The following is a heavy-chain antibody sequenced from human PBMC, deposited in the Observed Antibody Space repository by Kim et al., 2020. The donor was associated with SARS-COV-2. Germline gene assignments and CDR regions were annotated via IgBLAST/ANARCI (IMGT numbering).Heavy chain of an antibody. CDR1: GFTFDDYA. CDR2: ISWNSGSI. CDR3: ALPSRLVEFDY. D-gene: IGHD6-6*01. J-gene: IGHJ4*02. V-gene: IGHV3-9*01. Sequence: GGSLRLSCAASGFTFDDYAMHWVRQAPGKGLEWVSGISWNSGSIGYADSVKGRFTISRDNAKNSLYLQMNSLRAEDTALYYCALPSRLVEFDYWGQGTLVTVSS.